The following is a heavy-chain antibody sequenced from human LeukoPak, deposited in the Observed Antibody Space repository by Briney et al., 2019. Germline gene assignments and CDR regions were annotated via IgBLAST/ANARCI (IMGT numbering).Heavy chain of an antibody. CDR1: GFTFSSYS. V-gene: IGHV3-21*01. CDR3: ARDREGATLNDAFDI. J-gene: IGHJ3*02. CDR2: ISSSSSYI. Sequence: PGGSLRLSCAASGFTFSSYSMNWVRQAPGKGLEWVSSISSSSSYIYYAGSVKGRFTISRDNAKNSLYLQMNSLRAEDTAVYYCARDREGATLNDAFDIWGQGTMVTVSS. D-gene: IGHD1-26*01.